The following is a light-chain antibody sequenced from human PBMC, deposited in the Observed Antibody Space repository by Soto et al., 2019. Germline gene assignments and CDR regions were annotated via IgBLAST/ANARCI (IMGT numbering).Light chain of an antibody. J-gene: IGKJ1*01. V-gene: IGKV1-39*01. Sequence: DIQMTQSPSSLSASVEDRVIITCRASQSISNHLSWYQKKPGKDPKLLIFAASSLQSGVPSRFSGSRSGPDFNLTISSLQTEDFATYDCQQRYSSTPTFGQGTKGDIK. CDR3: QQRYSSTPT. CDR2: AAS. CDR1: QSISNH.